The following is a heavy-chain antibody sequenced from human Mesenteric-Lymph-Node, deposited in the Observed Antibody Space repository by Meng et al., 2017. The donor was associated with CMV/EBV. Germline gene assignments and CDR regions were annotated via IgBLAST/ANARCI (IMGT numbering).Heavy chain of an antibody. J-gene: IGHJ4*02. CDR1: GFTVSSNY. V-gene: IGHV3-53*01. CDR3: ARGKYNWNYLFDY. D-gene: IGHD1-7*01. Sequence: GESLKISCAASGFTVSSNYMSWVRQAPGKGLEWVSVIYSGGSTYYADSVKGRFTISRDNSKNTLYLQMNSLRAEDTAVYYCARGKYNWNYLFDYWGQGTLVTVSS. CDR2: IYSGGST.